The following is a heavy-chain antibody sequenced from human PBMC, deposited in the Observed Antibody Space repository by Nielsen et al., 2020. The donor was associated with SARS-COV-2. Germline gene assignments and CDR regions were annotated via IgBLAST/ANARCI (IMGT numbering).Heavy chain of an antibody. CDR2: INAGNGNT. D-gene: IGHD2-8*01. Sequence: ASVKVSCKASGYTFTSYAMHWVRQAPGQRLEWMGWINAGNGNTKYSQKFQGRVTITRDTSASTAYMELSSLRSDDTAVYYCARDAPDLDIVLMVYAMGGSYYGMDVWGQGTTVTVSS. CDR1: GYTFTSYA. CDR3: ARDAPDLDIVLMVYAMGGSYYGMDV. V-gene: IGHV1-3*01. J-gene: IGHJ6*02.